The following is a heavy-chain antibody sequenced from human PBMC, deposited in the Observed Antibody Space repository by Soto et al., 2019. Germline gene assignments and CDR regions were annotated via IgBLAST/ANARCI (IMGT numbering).Heavy chain of an antibody. Sequence: SVNVSCNASGGTFSSYSISWVRQAPGQGLEWMGGIIPIFGTANYAQKFQGRVTITADESTSTAYMELSSLRSEDTAVYYCARGRGGYDTLRMDVWGQGTTVTVSS. V-gene: IGHV1-69*13. CDR1: GGTFSSYS. CDR2: IIPIFGTA. CDR3: ARGRGGYDTLRMDV. D-gene: IGHD5-12*01. J-gene: IGHJ6*02.